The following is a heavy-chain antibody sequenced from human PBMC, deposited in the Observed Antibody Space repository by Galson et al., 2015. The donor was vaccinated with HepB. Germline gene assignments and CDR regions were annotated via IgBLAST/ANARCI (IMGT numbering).Heavy chain of an antibody. CDR2: MNPNSGNT. CDR3: AREDSSGYQTYYYYGMDV. V-gene: IGHV1-8*01. D-gene: IGHD3-22*01. J-gene: IGHJ6*02. Sequence: SVKVSCKASGYTFTSYDINWVRQATGQGLEWMGWMNPNSGNTGYAQKFQGRVTMTRNTSISTAYMELSSLRSEDTAVYYCAREDSSGYQTYYYYGMDVWGQGTTVTVSS. CDR1: GYTFTSYD.